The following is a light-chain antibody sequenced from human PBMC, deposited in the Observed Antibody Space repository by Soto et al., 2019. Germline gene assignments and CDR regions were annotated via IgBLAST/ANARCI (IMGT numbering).Light chain of an antibody. CDR3: CSYAGTVAYV. CDR2: EVS. CDR1: TTDIGNYNL. V-gene: IGLV2-23*02. Sequence: QSVLTQPASVSGSPGQSITISCTGTTTDIGNYNLVSWYQLVPGKAPKFIIFEVSKRPSGVSDRFSGSKSGNTASLTISGLQADDEADYCCCSYAGTVAYVFGTGTKVTVL. J-gene: IGLJ1*01.